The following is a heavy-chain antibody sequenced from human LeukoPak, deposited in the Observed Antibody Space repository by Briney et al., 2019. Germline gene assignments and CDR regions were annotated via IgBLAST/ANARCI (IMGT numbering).Heavy chain of an antibody. CDR1: GFTFSSYE. V-gene: IGHV3-48*03. D-gene: IGHD1-26*01. J-gene: IGHJ6*02. Sequence: GGSLRLSFAASGFTFSSYEMNSVRQAPGKGLEWVSYISSSGSTIYYADSVKGRFTISRDNAKNSLYLQMNSLRAEDTAVYYCARDNAPLVGATSYYGMDVWGQGTTVTVSS. CDR2: ISSSGSTI. CDR3: ARDNAPLVGATSYYGMDV.